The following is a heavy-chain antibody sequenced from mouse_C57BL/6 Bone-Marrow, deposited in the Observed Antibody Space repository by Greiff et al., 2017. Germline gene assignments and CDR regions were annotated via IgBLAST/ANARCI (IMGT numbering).Heavy chain of an antibody. CDR1: GYTFTSYW. CDR2: IYPSDSET. D-gene: IGHD2-3*01. J-gene: IGHJ2*01. CDR3: ARGGLLYFDY. Sequence: VKLQQPGAELVRPGSSVKLSCKASGYTFTSYWMDWVKQRPGQGLEWIGNIYPSDSETHYNQKFKDKATLTVDKSSSTAYMQLSSLTSEDSAVYYCARGGLLYFDYWGQGTTLTVSS. V-gene: IGHV1-61*01.